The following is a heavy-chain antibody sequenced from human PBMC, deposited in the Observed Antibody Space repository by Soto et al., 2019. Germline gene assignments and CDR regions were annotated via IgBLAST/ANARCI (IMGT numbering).Heavy chain of an antibody. CDR2: IRSKANSYAT. Sequence: GGSLRLSCGASGFTFSGSAMHGVRQASGKGLEWVGRIRSKANSYATAYAASVKGRFTISRDDSKNTAYLQMNSLKTEDTAVYYCTSIPRIAAANVDYWGQGTLVTVSS. CDR1: GFTFSGSA. V-gene: IGHV3-73*01. CDR3: TSIPRIAAANVDY. J-gene: IGHJ4*02. D-gene: IGHD6-13*01.